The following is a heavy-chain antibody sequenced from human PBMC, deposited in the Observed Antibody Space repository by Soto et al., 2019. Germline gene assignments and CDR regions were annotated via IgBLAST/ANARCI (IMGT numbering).Heavy chain of an antibody. J-gene: IGHJ4*02. CDR3: ARDSPRYYYDSSGYYQYYFDY. Sequence: QVQLQESGPGLVKPSQTLSLTCTVSGGSISSGDYYWSWIRQPPGKGLEWIGYIYYSGSTYYNPSLKRRVTISVDTSKNQFSLKLSSVTAAATAVYYCARDSPRYYYDSSGYYQYYFDYWGQGTLVTVSS. D-gene: IGHD3-22*01. V-gene: IGHV4-30-4*01. CDR2: IYYSGST. CDR1: GGSISSGDYY.